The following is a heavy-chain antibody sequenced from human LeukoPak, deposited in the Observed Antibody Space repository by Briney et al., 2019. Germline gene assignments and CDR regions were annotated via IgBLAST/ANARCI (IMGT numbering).Heavy chain of an antibody. CDR3: ARDKDEAFDI. CDR2: IYSSGST. CDR1: GGSISSNF. V-gene: IGHV4-4*07. Sequence: SETLSLICTVSGGSISSNFWSSIRQPAGKGLEWIGRIYSSGSTYYTPSLKSRVTMSVDTSKNQFSLKLSSVTAADTAIYYCARDKDEAFDIWGHGTMVTVSS. J-gene: IGHJ3*02.